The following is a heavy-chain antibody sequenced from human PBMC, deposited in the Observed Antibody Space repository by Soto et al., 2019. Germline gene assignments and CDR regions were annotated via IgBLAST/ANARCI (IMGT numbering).Heavy chain of an antibody. V-gene: IGHV4-30-4*01. CDR3: ARDFIAAAGTMGGRWFDP. J-gene: IGHJ5*02. D-gene: IGHD6-13*01. CDR1: GGSISSGDYY. Sequence: QVQLQESGPGLVKPSQTLSLTCTVSGGSISSGDYYWSWIRQPPGKGLEWIGYIYYSGSTYYNPSPKGPVTLSVDTSKKPFSLKLSPVTSPDTAGEYWARDFIAAAGTMGGRWFDPWGQGTLVTVSS. CDR2: IYYSGST.